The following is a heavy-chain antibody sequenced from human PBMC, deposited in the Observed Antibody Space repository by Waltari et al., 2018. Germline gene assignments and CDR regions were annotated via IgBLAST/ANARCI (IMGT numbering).Heavy chain of an antibody. CDR1: GYSISSGYY. V-gene: IGHV4-38-2*02. J-gene: IGHJ4*02. D-gene: IGHD3-16*02. CDR2: IYHSGST. Sequence: QVQLQESGPGLVKPSETLSLTCTVSGYSISSGYYWGWIRPPPGKGLEWIGSIYHSGSTYYNPSLKSRVTISVDTSKNQFSLKLSSVTAADTAVYYCARGQDLGELSPGGYWGQGTLVTVSS. CDR3: ARGQDLGELSPGGY.